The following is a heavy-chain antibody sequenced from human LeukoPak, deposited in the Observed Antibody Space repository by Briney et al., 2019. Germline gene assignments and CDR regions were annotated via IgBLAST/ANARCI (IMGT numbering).Heavy chain of an antibody. CDR1: GFTFSSYA. D-gene: IGHD6-19*01. V-gene: IGHV3-23*01. Sequence: GGSLRLSCEASGFTFSSYAINWVRQAPGKGLEWVSTIGGSGGTTYYADSVKGRFTISRDNSKNTLYLQMNSLRAEDTAVYYCARVQSSGWYLASYFDYWGQGTLVTVSS. J-gene: IGHJ4*02. CDR2: IGGSGGTT. CDR3: ARVQSSGWYLASYFDY.